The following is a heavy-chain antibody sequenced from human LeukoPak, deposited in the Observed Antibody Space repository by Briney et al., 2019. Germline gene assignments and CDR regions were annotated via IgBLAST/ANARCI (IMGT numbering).Heavy chain of an antibody. CDR1: GFMFSGFW. CDR3: ARGRDGSDKGRGLDY. D-gene: IGHD5-24*01. CDR2: INSDGSST. Sequence: TGGSLRLSCAASGFMFSGFWMTWVRQAPGKGLVWVSRINSDGSSTSYADSVKGRFTISRDNAKNTLYLQMNSLRAEDTAVYYCARGRDGSDKGRGLDYWGQGTLVTVSS. J-gene: IGHJ4*02. V-gene: IGHV3-74*01.